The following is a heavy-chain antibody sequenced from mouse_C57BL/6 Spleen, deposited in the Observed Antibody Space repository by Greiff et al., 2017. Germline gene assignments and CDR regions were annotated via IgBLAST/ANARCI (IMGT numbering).Heavy chain of an antibody. CDR3: ARRFYYGSSYGWYFDV. CDR1: GYTFTTYP. CDR2: FHPYNDDT. J-gene: IGHJ1*03. Sequence: VQLKESGAELVKPGASVKMSCKASGYTFTTYPIEWMKQNHGKSLEWIGNFHPYNDDTKYNEKFKGKATLTVEKSSSTVYLELSRLTSDDSAVYYCARRFYYGSSYGWYFDVWGTGTTVTVSS. D-gene: IGHD1-1*01. V-gene: IGHV1-47*01.